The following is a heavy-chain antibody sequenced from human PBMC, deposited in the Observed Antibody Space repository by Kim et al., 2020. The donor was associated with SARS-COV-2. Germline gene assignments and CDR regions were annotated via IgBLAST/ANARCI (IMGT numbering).Heavy chain of an antibody. CDR2: ISSSSSYI. CDR3: ARGFIAAAGTGGDY. CDR1: GFTFSSYS. D-gene: IGHD6-13*01. J-gene: IGHJ4*02. Sequence: GGSLRLSCAASGFTFSSYSMNWVRQAPGKGLEWVSSISSSSSYIYYADSVKGRFTISRDNAKNSLYLQMNSLRAEDTAVYYCARGFIAAAGTGGDYWGQGTLVTVSS. V-gene: IGHV3-21*01.